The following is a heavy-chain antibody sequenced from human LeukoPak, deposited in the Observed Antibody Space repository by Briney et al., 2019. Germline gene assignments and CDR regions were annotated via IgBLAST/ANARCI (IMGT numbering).Heavy chain of an antibody. V-gene: IGHV1-18*04. CDR2: ISAYNGNT. CDR1: GYTFIGYY. J-gene: IGHJ1*01. CDR3: ARDDYGSGSFSPFLY. D-gene: IGHD3-10*01. Sequence: ASVKVSCKASGYTFIGYYMHWVRQAPGQGLEWMGWISAYNGNTNYAQKVQGRVTMTTDTSTTTAYMELRSLRSDDTAVYFCARDDYGSGSFSPFLYWGQGTLVTVSS.